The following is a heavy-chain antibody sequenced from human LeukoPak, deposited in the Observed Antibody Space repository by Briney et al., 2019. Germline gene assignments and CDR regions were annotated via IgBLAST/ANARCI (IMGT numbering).Heavy chain of an antibody. CDR1: GYTFTGYY. CDR2: NNPNSGGT. V-gene: IGHV1-2*02. D-gene: IGHD6-13*01. CDR3: ARGIFPGIAAAGFDP. J-gene: IGHJ5*02. Sequence: GASVKVSCKASGYTFTGYYMHWVRQAPGQGLEWMGWNNPNSGGTNYAQKFQGRVTMTRDTSISTAYMELSRLRSDDTAVYYCARGIFPGIAAAGFDPWGQGTLVTVSS.